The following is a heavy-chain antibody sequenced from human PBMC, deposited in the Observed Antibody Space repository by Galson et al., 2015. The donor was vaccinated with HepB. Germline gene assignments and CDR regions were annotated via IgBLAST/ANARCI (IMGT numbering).Heavy chain of an antibody. V-gene: IGHV3-23*01. J-gene: IGHJ4*02. D-gene: IGHD1-26*01. CDR3: ARKWSYVGLDY. Sequence: SLRLSCAASGFTFSNYAMMWVRQSPGKGLECVSSITGGGDSADYADSVKGRFTVSRDNSKNTLYLQMDSLRPDDTAIYYCARKWSYVGLDYWGQGALVTVSS. CDR1: GFTFSNYA. CDR2: ITGGGDSA.